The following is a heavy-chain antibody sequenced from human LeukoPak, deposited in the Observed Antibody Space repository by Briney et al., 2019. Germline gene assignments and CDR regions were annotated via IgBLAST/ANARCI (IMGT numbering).Heavy chain of an antibody. J-gene: IGHJ3*02. V-gene: IGHV1-24*01. CDR1: GYTLTELS. D-gene: IGHD5-18*01. CDR3: AGSWYTAMEVDAFDI. CDR2: FDPEDGET. Sequence: ASVKVSCKVSGYTLTELSMHWVRQAPGKGLEWMGGFDPEDGETIYAQKFQGRVTMTEDTSTDTAYMELSSLRSEDTAVYYCAGSWYTAMEVDAFDIWGQGTMVTVSS.